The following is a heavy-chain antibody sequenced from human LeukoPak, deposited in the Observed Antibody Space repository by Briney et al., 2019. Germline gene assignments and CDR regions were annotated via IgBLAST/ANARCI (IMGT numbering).Heavy chain of an antibody. Sequence: GGSLRLSCAASGFTFSSYAMSWVRQAPGKGLEWVSSISGGGGSTYYADSVKGRFTISRDNSKNTLYLQMNSLKAEDTAVYYCAKDRLRADYWGQGTLVTVSS. CDR1: GFTFSSYA. V-gene: IGHV3-23*01. D-gene: IGHD4-17*01. J-gene: IGHJ4*02. CDR3: AKDRLRADY. CDR2: ISGGGGST.